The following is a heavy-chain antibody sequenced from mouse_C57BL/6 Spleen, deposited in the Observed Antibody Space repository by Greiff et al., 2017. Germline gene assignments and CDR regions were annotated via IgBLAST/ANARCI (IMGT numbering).Heavy chain of an antibody. D-gene: IGHD1-1*01. Sequence: EVMLVESGPELVKPGASVKIPCKASGYTFTDYNMDWVKQSHGKSLEWIGDINPNNGGTIYNQKFKGKATLTVDKSSSTAYMELRSLTSEDTAVYYCALYYGSSSFAYWGQGTLVTVSA. V-gene: IGHV1-18*01. J-gene: IGHJ3*01. CDR3: ALYYGSSSFAY. CDR2: INPNNGGT. CDR1: GYTFTDYN.